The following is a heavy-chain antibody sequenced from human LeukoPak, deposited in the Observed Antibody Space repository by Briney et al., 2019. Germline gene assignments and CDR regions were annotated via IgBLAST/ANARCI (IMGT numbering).Heavy chain of an antibody. Sequence: PGGSLRLSCAASGFTFSNYWMTWVRQAPGKGLERVAVINQDATKEYYMDSVKARFTISRDNAKNSVSLQMNSLRAEDTAVYYCVRDGGVSGYDLLDYWGQGTLVTVSS. CDR3: VRDGGVSGYDLLDY. CDR2: INQDATKE. V-gene: IGHV3-7*01. J-gene: IGHJ4*02. D-gene: IGHD5-12*01. CDR1: GFTFSNYW.